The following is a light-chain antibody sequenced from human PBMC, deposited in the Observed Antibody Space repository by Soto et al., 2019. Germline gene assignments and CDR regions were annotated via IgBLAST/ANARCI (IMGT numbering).Light chain of an antibody. Sequence: EIVMTQSPTTLSVSPGLRSTLSCRASQSVFSSLAWYQQKNGQAPRLLIYGASTRATGIPARFSGSGSGTEFNLTISSLQSEDFATYYCQQSYSTPWTFGQGTKVDIK. CDR2: GAS. V-gene: IGKV3-15*01. CDR3: QQSYSTPWT. CDR1: QSVFSS. J-gene: IGKJ1*01.